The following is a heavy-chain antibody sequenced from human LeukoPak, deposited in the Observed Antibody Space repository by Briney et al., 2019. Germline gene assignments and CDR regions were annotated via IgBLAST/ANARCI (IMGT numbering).Heavy chain of an antibody. J-gene: IGHJ4*02. Sequence: LSLTCTVSGGPISSGGYYWSWIRQHPGKGLEWGSAISGGGGTTYYADSVKGRFTISRDNSKNTLFLQMNSLRAEDTAVYYCAKEVGFDSGSYYDYWGQGTLVTVSS. CDR2: ISGGGGTT. CDR1: GGPISSGGYY. D-gene: IGHD3-10*01. V-gene: IGHV3-23*01. CDR3: AKEVGFDSGSYYDY.